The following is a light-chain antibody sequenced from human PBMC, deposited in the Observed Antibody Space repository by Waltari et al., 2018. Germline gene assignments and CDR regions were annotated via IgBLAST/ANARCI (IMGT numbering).Light chain of an antibody. V-gene: IGKV1-39*01. CDR3: QQSYSNPVT. CDR1: QNIDNY. J-gene: IGKJ4*01. CDR2: TAS. Sequence: IQRTHSPSSLPASVGDRVTITCRASQNIDNYLNWYQQKPGKAPNLLIYTASSLQSGVPSRFDGSGSGTDFTLTISSLQPEDFATYYCQQSYSNPVTFGGGTKVEIK.